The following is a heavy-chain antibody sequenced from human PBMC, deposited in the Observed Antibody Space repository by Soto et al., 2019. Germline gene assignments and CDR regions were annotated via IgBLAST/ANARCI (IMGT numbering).Heavy chain of an antibody. V-gene: IGHV4-4*07. CDR3: VASLAASGLNWLDP. CDR1: CGSISEKY. J-gene: IGHJ5*02. CDR2: IFANRHT. Sequence: SDTLSLTCIVSCGSISEKYWNWVRQPPGKGLEWIGLIFANRHTDYNPSLKSRVTMSVDASKDQFSLRLTSMTAADTAVYYCVASLAASGLNWLDPWGRGTLVTVSS. D-gene: IGHD6-13*01.